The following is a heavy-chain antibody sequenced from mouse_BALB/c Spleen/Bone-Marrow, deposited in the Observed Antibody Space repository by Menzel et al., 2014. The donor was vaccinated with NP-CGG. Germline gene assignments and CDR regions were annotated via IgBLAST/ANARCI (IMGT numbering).Heavy chain of an antibody. Sequence: VKLMESGAELVKPGASVKLSCKASGYTFTSYSMYWVKQRPGQGLEWIGEINPSNGGTNFNEKFKSKATLTVDKSSSTAYKQLSSLTSEDSAVYYWTRSGTSWLRRSWYFDVWGAGTTVTVSS. J-gene: IGHJ1*01. V-gene: IGHV1S81*02. CDR3: TRSGTSWLRRSWYFDV. CDR1: GYTFTSYS. D-gene: IGHD2-2*01. CDR2: INPSNGGT.